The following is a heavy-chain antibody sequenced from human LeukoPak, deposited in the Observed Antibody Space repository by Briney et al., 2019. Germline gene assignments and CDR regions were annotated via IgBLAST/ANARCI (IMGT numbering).Heavy chain of an antibody. V-gene: IGHV3-23*01. CDR2: ISGSGGST. D-gene: IGHD2-2*01. J-gene: IGHJ4*02. CDR1: GFIFSSYG. Sequence: GGSLRLSCAASGFIFSSYGMSWVRQAPGKGLEWVSGISGSGGSTYYADSVKGRFTISRDSSKNTLYLQMNSLRAEDTAVYYCAKTLAVPAASFDYWGQGTLVTVSS. CDR3: AKTLAVPAASFDY.